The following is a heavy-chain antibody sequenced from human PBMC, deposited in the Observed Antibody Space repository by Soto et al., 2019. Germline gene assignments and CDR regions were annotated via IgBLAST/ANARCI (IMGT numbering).Heavy chain of an antibody. V-gene: IGHV4-39*01. Sequence: SETLSLTCTVSGGSISSSSYYWGWIRQPPGKGLEWIGSIYYSGSTYYNLSLKSRVTISVDTSKNQFSLKLSSVTAADTAVYYCAGGIAARPLGYWGQGTLVTVSS. CDR2: IYYSGST. CDR1: GGSISSSSYY. CDR3: AGGIAARPLGY. D-gene: IGHD6-6*01. J-gene: IGHJ4*02.